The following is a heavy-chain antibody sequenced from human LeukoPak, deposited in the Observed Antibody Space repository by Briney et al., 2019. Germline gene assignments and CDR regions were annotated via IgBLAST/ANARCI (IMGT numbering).Heavy chain of an antibody. J-gene: IGHJ3*02. Sequence: PGRSLRLSCAASGFTFSSYAMSWVRQAPGKGLEWVSAISGSGGSTYYADSVKGRFTISRDNSKNTLYLQMNSLRAEDTAVYYCAKDGYCSSTSCGKTDAFDIWGQGTMGTVSS. V-gene: IGHV3-23*01. CDR1: GFTFSSYA. CDR2: ISGSGGST. D-gene: IGHD2-2*03. CDR3: AKDGYCSSTSCGKTDAFDI.